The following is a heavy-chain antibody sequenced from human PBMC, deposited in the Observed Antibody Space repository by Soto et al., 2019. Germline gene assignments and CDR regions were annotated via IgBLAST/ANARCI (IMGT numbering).Heavy chain of an antibody. CDR3: VRDVVAAKPDDFDY. CDR1: GFTFSSYA. J-gene: IGHJ4*02. Sequence: QVQLVESGGGVVQPGRSLRLSCAASGFTFSSYAMHWVRQAPGKGLEWVAVISHDASITAYPDSVKGRFTISRDNSKNTLYLQLNSLRPDDTAGYHCVRDVVAAKPDDFDYWGQGSLVTVSS. CDR2: ISHDASIT. D-gene: IGHD2-2*02. V-gene: IGHV3-30-3*01.